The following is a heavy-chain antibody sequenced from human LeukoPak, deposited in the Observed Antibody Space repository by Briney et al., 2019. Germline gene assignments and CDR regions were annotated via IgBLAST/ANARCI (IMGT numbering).Heavy chain of an antibody. CDR2: INTDGSRT. V-gene: IGHV3-74*01. D-gene: IGHD3-3*01. Sequence: GGSLRLSCAASGFTFSSYWMHWVRQAPGKGLVWVSRINTDGSRTSYADSVKGRFTISRDNSKNTLYLQMNSLRAEDTAVYYCARGEVPWSGDYYMDVWGKGTTVTVSS. CDR1: GFTFSSYW. CDR3: ARGEVPWSGDYYMDV. J-gene: IGHJ6*03.